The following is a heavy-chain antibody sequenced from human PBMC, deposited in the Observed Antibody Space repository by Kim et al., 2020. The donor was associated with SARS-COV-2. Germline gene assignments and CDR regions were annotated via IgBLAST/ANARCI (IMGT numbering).Heavy chain of an antibody. CDR3: ARRHYYGSGSHAGPF. CDR2: IYDSQRT. Sequence: SETLSLTCTVSGGSFSSSCYYWGWIRQPTGKGLEWIGSIYDSQRTYYNSSLKSRVTISVDTSKNKCSLKLSSVTAAATAVYCGARRHYYGSGSHAGPF. V-gene: IGHV4-39*01. J-gene: IGHJ3*01. CDR1: GGSFSSSCYY. D-gene: IGHD3-10*01.